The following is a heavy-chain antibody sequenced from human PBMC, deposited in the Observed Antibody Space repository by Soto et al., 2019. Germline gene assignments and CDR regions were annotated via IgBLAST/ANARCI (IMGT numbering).Heavy chain of an antibody. CDR3: VSDRGYGHASVPHS. CDR2: ISYDGGLQ. D-gene: IGHD5-18*01. V-gene: IGHV3-30*03. Sequence: QAHLVESGGGVVQPGRSLRLSCAASGFTFTSYGMHWVRQAPGTRLEWVAVISYDGGLQHYSDSVKGRFTISRDNSKNMVLLQMNSLIAEDTAVYYCVSDRGYGHASVPHSWGQGTLVSVSS. CDR1: GFTFTSYG. J-gene: IGHJ4*02.